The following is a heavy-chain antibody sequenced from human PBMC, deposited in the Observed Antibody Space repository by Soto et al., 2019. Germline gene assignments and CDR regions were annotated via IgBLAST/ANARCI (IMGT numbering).Heavy chain of an antibody. Sequence: QVQLVQSGAEVKKPGSSVKVSCKASGGTLSSYTFSWVRQAPGQGLEWMGRGIPNLGVTNYAKKFQGKFKSVVDTSTSTAYMELNSLRYEHTAVHYCARDKGYCSDTSCPDFDYWGQGTLVTVYS. V-gene: IGHV1-69*08. J-gene: IGHJ4*02. CDR1: GGTLSSYT. D-gene: IGHD2-15*01. CDR2: GIPNLGVT. CDR3: ARDKGYCSDTSCPDFDY.